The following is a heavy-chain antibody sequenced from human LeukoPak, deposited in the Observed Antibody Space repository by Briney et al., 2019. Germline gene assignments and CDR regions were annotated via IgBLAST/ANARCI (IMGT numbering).Heavy chain of an antibody. CDR1: GYTLTELS. V-gene: IGHV1-24*01. CDR2: FDPEDGET. Sequence: ASVKVSCKVSGYTLTELSMHRVRQAPGKGLEWMGGFDPEDGETIYAQKFQGRVTMTEDTSTDTAYMELSSLRSEDTAVYYCATVGQTGSGSYYTPRYFQHWGQGTLVTVSS. D-gene: IGHD3-10*01. CDR3: ATVGQTGSGSYYTPRYFQH. J-gene: IGHJ1*01.